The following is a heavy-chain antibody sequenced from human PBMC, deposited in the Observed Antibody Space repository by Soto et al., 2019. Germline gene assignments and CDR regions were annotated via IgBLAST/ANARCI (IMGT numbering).Heavy chain of an antibody. CDR3: ARNYGYGPVTMVRGVSAHNWFDP. CDR1: GGSISSSSYY. CDR2: VYYSGST. V-gene: IGHV4-39*01. J-gene: IGHJ5*02. D-gene: IGHD3-10*01. Sequence: SETLSLTCTVSGGSISSSSYYWGWIRQPPGKGLEWIGSVYYSGSTYYNPSLTSRVTISVDTSKNQFSLKLSSVTAADTAVYYCARNYGYGPVTMVRGVSAHNWFDPWGQG.